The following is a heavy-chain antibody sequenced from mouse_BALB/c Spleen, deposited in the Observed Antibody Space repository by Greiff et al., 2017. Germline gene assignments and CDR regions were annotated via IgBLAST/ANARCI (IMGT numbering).Heavy chain of an antibody. CDR3: ARELGRGYWYFDV. CDR2: IWGDGST. V-gene: IGHV2-6-7*01. J-gene: IGHJ1*01. CDR1: GFSLTGYG. Sequence: QVQLKESGPGLVAPSQSLSITCTVSGFSLTGYGVNWVRQPPGKGLEWLGMIWGDGSTDYNSALKSRLSISKDNSKSQVFLKMNSLQTDDTARYYCARELGRGYWYFDVWGAGTTVTVSS. D-gene: IGHD4-1*01.